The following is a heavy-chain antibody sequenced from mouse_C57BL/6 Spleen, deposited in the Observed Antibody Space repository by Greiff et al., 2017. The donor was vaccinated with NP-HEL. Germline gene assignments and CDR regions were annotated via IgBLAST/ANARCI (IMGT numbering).Heavy chain of an antibody. Sequence: DVHLVESGGGLVKPGGSLKLSCAASGFTFSSYAMSWVRQTPEKRLEWVATISDGGSYTYYPDNVKGRFTISRDNAKNNLYLQMSHLKSEDTAMYYCAVLLFAYWGQGTLVTVSA. V-gene: IGHV5-4*01. J-gene: IGHJ3*01. D-gene: IGHD1-1*01. CDR2: ISDGGSYT. CDR1: GFTFSSYA. CDR3: AVLLFAY.